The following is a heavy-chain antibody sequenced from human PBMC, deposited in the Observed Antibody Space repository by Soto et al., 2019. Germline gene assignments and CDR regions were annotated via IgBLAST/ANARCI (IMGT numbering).Heavy chain of an antibody. CDR3: GRQPGHCGSTTCFGYYSVDV. CDR2: IYYSGST. Sequence: QLQLQESGPRLVKPSETLSLTCSVSGGSISSSSYSWGWIRQPPGKGLEWIGTIYYSGSTHYNPSLEGRAAISAVTPNKQLSLRLSSVTAADTAAYYWGRQPGHCGSTTCFGYYSVDVWGQGTTVTVS. V-gene: IGHV4-39*01. CDR1: GGSISSSSYS. J-gene: IGHJ6*02. D-gene: IGHD2-2*01.